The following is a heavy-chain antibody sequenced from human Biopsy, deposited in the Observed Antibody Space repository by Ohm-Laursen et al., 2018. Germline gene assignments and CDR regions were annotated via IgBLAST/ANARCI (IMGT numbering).Heavy chain of an antibody. CDR3: ARESALKWSQSRSFFNGMDV. D-gene: IGHD2-8*01. CDR2: ISSSSSDI. Sequence: SLRLSCAASGFIFSSYTMNWVRQAPGEGLEWVSYISSSSSDIYYADSVKGRFTISRDNAKNSLFLHMNSLRAEDTAVYYCARESALKWSQSRSFFNGMDVWGQGTTVTVSS. CDR1: GFIFSSYT. J-gene: IGHJ6*02. V-gene: IGHV3-21*01.